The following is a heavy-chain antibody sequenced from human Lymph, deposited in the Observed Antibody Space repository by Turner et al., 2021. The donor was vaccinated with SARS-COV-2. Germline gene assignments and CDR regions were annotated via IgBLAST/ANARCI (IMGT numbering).Heavy chain of an antibody. J-gene: IGHJ4*02. CDR1: GFTYNSYG. CDR3: AKGGGSGYLNFDY. Sequence: QVPLVESGGGVVQPGRSMRLSCAASGFTYNSYGMHGVRQAPGKGLEWVAVISYDGSNKYYADSVKGRFTISRDNTKNTLYLQMNSLRVEDTAVYYCAKGGGSGYLNFDYWGQGTLVTVSS. D-gene: IGHD3-3*01. CDR2: ISYDGSNK. V-gene: IGHV3-30*18.